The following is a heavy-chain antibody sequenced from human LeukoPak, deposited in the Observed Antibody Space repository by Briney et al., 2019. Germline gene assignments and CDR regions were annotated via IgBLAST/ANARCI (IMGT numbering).Heavy chain of an antibody. D-gene: IGHD2/OR15-2a*01. J-gene: IGHJ6*03. CDR2: VRYDGSDK. CDR1: GFSFRSYG. V-gene: IGHV3-30*02. Sequence: GGSLRLSCAASGFSFRSYGMHWVRQAPGEGLEWVAFVRYDGSDKYYADSVKGRFTISRDNSKDTLYLQMSSLRAEDTAVYYCAKGSYSCTSSTCPQYYYYMDVWGKGTTVTVSS. CDR3: AKGSYSCTSSTCPQYYYYMDV.